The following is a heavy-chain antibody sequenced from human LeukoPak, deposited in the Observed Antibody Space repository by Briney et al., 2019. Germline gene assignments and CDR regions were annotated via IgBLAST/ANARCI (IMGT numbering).Heavy chain of an antibody. CDR2: IIPIFGTA. CDR3: ASPTQTNLRIVVVPARVRYYYYGMDV. Sequence: ASVKVSCKASGGTFSSYAISWVRQAPGQGLEWMGGIIPIFGTANYAQKFQGRVTITADESTSTAYMELSSLRSEDTAVYYCASPTQTNLRIVVVPARVRYYYYGMDVWGQGTTVTVSS. V-gene: IGHV1-69*01. D-gene: IGHD2-2*01. J-gene: IGHJ6*02. CDR1: GGTFSSYA.